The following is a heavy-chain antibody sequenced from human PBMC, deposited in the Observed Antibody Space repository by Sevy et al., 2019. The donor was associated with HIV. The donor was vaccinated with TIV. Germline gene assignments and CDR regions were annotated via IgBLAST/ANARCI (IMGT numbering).Heavy chain of an antibody. CDR3: ARDLDY. V-gene: IGHV3-7*01. Sequence: GGSLRLSCSGSGFTFSTYWMGWVRQAPGKGLEWVAKINQDGSGKYYVDSVKGRFTISRDNANYSLYLQMNSLGAADTAIYYCARDLDYWGQGTLVTVSS. CDR1: GFTFSTYW. CDR2: INQDGSGK. J-gene: IGHJ4*02.